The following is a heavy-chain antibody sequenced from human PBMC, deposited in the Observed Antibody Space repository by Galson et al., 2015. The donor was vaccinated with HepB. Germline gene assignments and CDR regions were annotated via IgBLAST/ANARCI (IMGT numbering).Heavy chain of an antibody. V-gene: IGHV3-30*18. D-gene: IGHD4-17*01. J-gene: IGHJ4*02. CDR3: AKDAWAVTTPGN. CDR1: GFTFSSYG. CDR2: ISYDGSNK. Sequence: SLRLSCAASGFTFSSYGMHWVRRAPGKGLEWVAVISYDGSNKYYADSVKGRFTISRDNSKNTLYLQMNSLRAEDTAVYYCAKDAWAVTTPGNWGQGTLVTVSS.